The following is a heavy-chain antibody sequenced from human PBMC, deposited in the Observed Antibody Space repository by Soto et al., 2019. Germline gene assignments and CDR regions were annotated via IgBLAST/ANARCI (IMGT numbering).Heavy chain of an antibody. V-gene: IGHV3-23*01. J-gene: IGHJ4*02. D-gene: IGHD3-22*01. CDR3: AKNLPTTMIVVDALDY. CDR1: GFTFSSYA. Sequence: VGSLRLSCAASGFTFSSYAMSWVRQAPGKGLEWVSAISGSGGSTYYADSVKGRFTISRDNSKNTLYLQMNSLRAEDTAVYYCAKNLPTTMIVVDALDYWGQGTLVTVSS. CDR2: ISGSGGST.